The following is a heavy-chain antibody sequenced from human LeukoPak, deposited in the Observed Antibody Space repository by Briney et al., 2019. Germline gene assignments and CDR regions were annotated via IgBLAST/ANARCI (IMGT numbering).Heavy chain of an antibody. J-gene: IGHJ5*02. Sequence: RGGSLRLSCAASGFTFSAYGMQWVRQAPGKELAWVEFIRYDGSNKQYADSVKGRFTLSRDNPKNTLCLQMNSLRPEGTAVYYCAKGVHSSGWPNWFDPWGQGTLVTVSS. CDR2: IRYDGSNK. CDR3: AKGVHSSGWPNWFDP. D-gene: IGHD6-19*01. V-gene: IGHV3-30*02. CDR1: GFTFSAYG.